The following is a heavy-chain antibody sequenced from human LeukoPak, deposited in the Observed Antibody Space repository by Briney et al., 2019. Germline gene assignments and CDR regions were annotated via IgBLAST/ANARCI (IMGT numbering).Heavy chain of an antibody. Sequence: LPGRSLRLSCAASGFTFDDYAMHWVRQVPGKGLEWVSAISGSGGSTYYADSVKGRFTISRDNSKNTLYLQMNSLRAEDTAVYYCAKDTSAAGTYYYYGMDVWGQGTTVTVSS. CDR3: AKDTSAAGTYYYYGMDV. V-gene: IGHV3-23*01. J-gene: IGHJ6*02. D-gene: IGHD6-13*01. CDR2: ISGSGGST. CDR1: GFTFDDYA.